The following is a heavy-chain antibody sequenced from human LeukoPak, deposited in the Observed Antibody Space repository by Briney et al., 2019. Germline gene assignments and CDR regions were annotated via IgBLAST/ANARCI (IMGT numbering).Heavy chain of an antibody. Sequence: GGSLRLSCAASGFTFSSYAMHWVRQAPGKGLEWVAVISYDGSTKYYTDSVKGRFTISRDNSKNTLFLQMNSLRAEDAALYFCARVRSTTCLDYWGRGALVTVSS. CDR2: ISYDGSTK. CDR1: GFTFSSYA. D-gene: IGHD6-13*01. CDR3: ARVRSTTCLDY. J-gene: IGHJ4*02. V-gene: IGHV3-30*10.